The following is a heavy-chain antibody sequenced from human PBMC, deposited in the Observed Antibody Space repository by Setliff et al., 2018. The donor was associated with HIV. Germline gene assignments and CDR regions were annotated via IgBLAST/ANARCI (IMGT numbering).Heavy chain of an antibody. D-gene: IGHD5-18*01. CDR2: IIPIFGTT. J-gene: IGHJ2*01. Sequence: GASVKVSCKASGGTFSTYAISWVRQAPGQGLEWMGGIIPIFGTTNYAQKFQGRVTITADESTSTAYMELSSLTSEDTAVYYCARDRNSYGYPEWYFDLWGRGTLVTVSS. V-gene: IGHV1-69*13. CDR3: ARDRNSYGYPEWYFDL. CDR1: GGTFSTYA.